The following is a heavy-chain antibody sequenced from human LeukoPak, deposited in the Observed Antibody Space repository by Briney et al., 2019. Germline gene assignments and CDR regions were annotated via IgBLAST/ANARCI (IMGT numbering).Heavy chain of an antibody. D-gene: IGHD6-19*01. V-gene: IGHV4-39*01. J-gene: IGHJ4*02. Sequence: SETLSLTCSVSGGSISSSSYYWGWIRQPPGKGLEWIVSIYYSGTTYYNPSLKSPVTISVDTSKNQFSLKLSSVTAADTAVYYCARLSRQWLPYIDYWGQGTLVTVSS. CDR3: ARLSRQWLPYIDY. CDR1: GGSISSSSYY. CDR2: IYYSGTT.